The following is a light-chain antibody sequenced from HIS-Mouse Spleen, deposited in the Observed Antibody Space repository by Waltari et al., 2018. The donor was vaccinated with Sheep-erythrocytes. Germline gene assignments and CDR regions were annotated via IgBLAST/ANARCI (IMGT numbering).Light chain of an antibody. Sequence: QSALTQPAPVSGSPGQSITISCTGTSSDVGGYNYVPWYQQHPRKPPKLLIYDVSNRSSEVSNCFSGSKSGNTASLTISGLQAEDEADYYCSSYTCSSTWVFGGGTKLTVV. CDR1: SSDVGGYNY. J-gene: IGLJ3*02. CDR2: DVS. V-gene: IGLV2-14*03. CDR3: SSYTCSSTWV.